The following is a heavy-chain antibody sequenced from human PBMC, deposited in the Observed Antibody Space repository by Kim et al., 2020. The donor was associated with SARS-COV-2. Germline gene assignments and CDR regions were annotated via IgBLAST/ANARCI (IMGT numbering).Heavy chain of an antibody. CDR1: GDAGTTLA. CDR3: RGLYAYFDY. V-gene: IGHV1-24*01. J-gene: IGHJ4*02. CDR2: FDPLRGDT. Sequence: ASVKVSCKISGDAGTTLAMHWVRQPPGKGLEWMGGFDPLRGDTIYTPKFQGRLAMTEDTSTHTAYMELSGLRPQDTAVYYCRGLYAYFDYWGGGTLVTVSS. D-gene: IGHD3-10*01.